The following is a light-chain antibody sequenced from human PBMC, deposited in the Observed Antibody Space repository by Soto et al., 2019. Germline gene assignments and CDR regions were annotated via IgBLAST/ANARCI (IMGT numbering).Light chain of an antibody. CDR1: QSINNW. Sequence: DIQLTQSPSTLSASVGDRVTITCRASQSINNWLAWYQQKPGKAPKLVIYDGFNLESAVPSRFSGSGFGTEFTLNISSLQPDDSATYYCQQYKRYPLTFGGGTKVEIK. CDR3: QQYKRYPLT. CDR2: DGF. J-gene: IGKJ4*01. V-gene: IGKV1-5*01.